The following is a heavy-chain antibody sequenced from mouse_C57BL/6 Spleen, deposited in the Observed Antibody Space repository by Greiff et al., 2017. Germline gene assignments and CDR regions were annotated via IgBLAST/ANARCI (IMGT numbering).Heavy chain of an antibody. Sequence: QVQLQQPGAELVMPGASVQLSCEASGYTFTSYWMHWVKQRPGQGLEWIGEIDPSDSYTNYNQKFKGKSTLTVDKSSSTAYMQLSSLTSEDSAVYYCGYGSRKDYAMDYWGQGTSVTVSS. CDR2: IDPSDSYT. D-gene: IGHD1-1*01. J-gene: IGHJ4*01. CDR1: GYTFTSYW. CDR3: GYGSRKDYAMDY. V-gene: IGHV1-69*01.